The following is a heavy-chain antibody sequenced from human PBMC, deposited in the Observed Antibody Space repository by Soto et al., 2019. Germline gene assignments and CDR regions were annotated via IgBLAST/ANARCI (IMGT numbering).Heavy chain of an antibody. CDR3: ARHVGNSPPGS. D-gene: IGHD1-26*01. J-gene: IGHJ4*02. V-gene: IGHV4-39*01. Sequence: QLQLQESGPGLVKPSETLSLTCTVSGGSISSSNYHWGGIRQPPGKGLGWIGSMYYSGSADYNPSLKSRVTISVDTSKNQFSLKRTSVTAADTAVYHCARHVGNSPPGSWGQGTLVTVSS. CDR2: MYYSGSA. CDR1: GGSISSSNYH.